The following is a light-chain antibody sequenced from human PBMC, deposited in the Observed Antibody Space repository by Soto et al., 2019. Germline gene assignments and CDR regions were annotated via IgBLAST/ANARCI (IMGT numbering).Light chain of an antibody. Sequence: EIVLTQSPGTLSLSPGESATLSCRASQTVSINSLAWYQQKPGQAPRLIIYAASNRATGIPDRFSGSGSGTDFTLTISRLEPEDFAVYYCQQYGSSPGYSFGQGTKLEI. J-gene: IGKJ2*03. CDR3: QQYGSSPGYS. V-gene: IGKV3-20*01. CDR2: AAS. CDR1: QTVSINS.